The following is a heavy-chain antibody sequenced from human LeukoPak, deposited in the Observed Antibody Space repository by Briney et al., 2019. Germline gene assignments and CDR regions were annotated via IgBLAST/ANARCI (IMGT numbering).Heavy chain of an antibody. Sequence: GGSLRLSCAASGFTFSSYGMHWVRQAPGKGLEWVAVISYDGSNKYYADSVKGRFTISRDNSKNTLYLQMNSLRAEDTAVYYCAKDFNDYGDYGVSYYYYYMDVWGKGTTVTVS. V-gene: IGHV3-30*18. CDR2: ISYDGSNK. CDR3: AKDFNDYGDYGVSYYYYYMDV. CDR1: GFTFSSYG. J-gene: IGHJ6*03. D-gene: IGHD4-17*01.